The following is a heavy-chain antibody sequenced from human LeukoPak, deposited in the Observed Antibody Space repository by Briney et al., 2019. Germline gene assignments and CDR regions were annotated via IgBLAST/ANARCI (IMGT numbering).Heavy chain of an antibody. Sequence: GESLKISCKGSGYSFTSNWIGWVRQMPGKGREWMGIISPGDSDTRYSPSFQGQVTISADKSINTAYLQWSSLKASDTAMYYCANSFLEGFDPWGQGTLVTVSS. V-gene: IGHV5-51*01. CDR2: ISPGDSDT. CDR3: ANSFLEGFDP. J-gene: IGHJ5*02. D-gene: IGHD2-15*01. CDR1: GYSFTSNW.